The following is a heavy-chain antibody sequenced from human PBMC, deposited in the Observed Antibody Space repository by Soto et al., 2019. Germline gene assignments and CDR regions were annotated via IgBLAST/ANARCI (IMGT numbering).Heavy chain of an antibody. Sequence: EVQLAESGGGLAQPGGSLRLSCAAPGFTLSGYAMDWVRQAPGKGLEYVSGISSNGVGTYYAKSVQGRFTISRDNSKNTVYLQMGSLRPEDMAVYYCARRARPDFYYMDVWGKGTTVTVSS. CDR3: ARRARPDFYYMDV. CDR1: GFTLSGYA. CDR2: ISSNGVGT. D-gene: IGHD6-6*01. V-gene: IGHV3-64*01. J-gene: IGHJ6*03.